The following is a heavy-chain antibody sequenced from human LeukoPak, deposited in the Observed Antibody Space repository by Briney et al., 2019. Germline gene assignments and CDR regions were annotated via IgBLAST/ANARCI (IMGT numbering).Heavy chain of an antibody. J-gene: IGHJ5*02. V-gene: IGHV1-18*04. D-gene: IGHD6-6*01. CDR1: KYTFTDYY. Sequence: ASVKVSCKPSKYTFTDYYLHWVRQAPGQGLEWMGWISAYNGNTNYAQKLQGRVTMTTDTSTSTAYMELRSLRSDDTAVYYCARGRPAYNWFDPWGQGTLVTVSS. CDR3: ARGRPAYNWFDP. CDR2: ISAYNGNT.